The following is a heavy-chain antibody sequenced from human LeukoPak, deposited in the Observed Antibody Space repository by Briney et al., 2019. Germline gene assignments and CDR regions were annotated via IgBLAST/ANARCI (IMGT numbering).Heavy chain of an antibody. CDR2: IWYDGSNK. J-gene: IGHJ4*02. V-gene: IGHV3-33*06. CDR3: AKGTYYYGSGSPVDY. D-gene: IGHD3-10*01. Sequence: GGSLRLSCAASGFTFSSYGMHWVRQAPGKGLEWVAVIWYDGSNKYYADSVKGRFTISRDNSKNTLYLQKNSLRAEDTAVYYCAKGTYYYGSGSPVDYWGQGTLVTVSS. CDR1: GFTFSSYG.